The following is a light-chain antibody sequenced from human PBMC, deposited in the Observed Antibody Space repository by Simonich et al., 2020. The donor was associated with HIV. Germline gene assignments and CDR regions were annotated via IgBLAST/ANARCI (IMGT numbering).Light chain of an antibody. CDR1: SSDVGGYKF. Sequence: QSALTQPASVSGSPGQSITISCTGTSSDVGGYKFVSWYQQHPGKAPKLMIYDVNTRPSGVSNRFSGSKSGNTASLTISGRQAEDEADYYCSSYTSSTTLVLFGGGTKLTVL. J-gene: IGLJ2*01. CDR3: SSYTSSTTLVL. V-gene: IGLV2-14*03. CDR2: DVN.